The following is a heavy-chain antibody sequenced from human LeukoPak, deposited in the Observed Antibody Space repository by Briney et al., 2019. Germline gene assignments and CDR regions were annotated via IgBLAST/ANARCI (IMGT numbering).Heavy chain of an antibody. CDR3: AKEKDYRVFDH. Sequence: GGSLRLSCTASGFSLSAHPMSWVRQGPGKSLEWVSVISGSGQTTYYADSVKGRFTVSKDNSKNTVYLQMSSLRADDTAVYYCAKEKDYRVFDHWGLGTLVTVSS. D-gene: IGHD4-11*01. CDR2: ISGSGQTT. J-gene: IGHJ4*02. V-gene: IGHV3-23*01. CDR1: GFSLSAHP.